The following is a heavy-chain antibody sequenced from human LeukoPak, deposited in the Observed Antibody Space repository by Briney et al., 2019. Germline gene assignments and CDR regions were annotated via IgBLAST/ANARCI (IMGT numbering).Heavy chain of an antibody. CDR2: ISGSGATT. Sequence: PGGSLRLACGVSGFTFRNNSMSWVRQIPGKGRDWVSAISGSGATTYYAASVRGRFTISRDNFNNTLYLEMDSLRAEDTALYYCAKTKFGDCALHAFDVWGQGTMVTVSS. CDR1: GFTFRNNS. V-gene: IGHV3-23*01. CDR3: AKTKFGDCALHAFDV. D-gene: IGHD2-21*02. J-gene: IGHJ3*01.